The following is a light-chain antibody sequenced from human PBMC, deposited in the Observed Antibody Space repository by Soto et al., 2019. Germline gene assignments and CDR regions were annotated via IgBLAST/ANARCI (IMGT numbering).Light chain of an antibody. Sequence: ETVLTQSPGTLSLSPGDRVTLSCRASQSVTSGYLAWYQQKPGQPPRLLIYGATSRATGIPDRFSGGGSGTDFTLTISRLEPEDFAMYYCQHYGTSPPLFTFGPGTKLDIK. CDR2: GAT. J-gene: IGKJ3*01. CDR3: QHYGTSPPLFT. V-gene: IGKV3-20*01. CDR1: QSVTSGY.